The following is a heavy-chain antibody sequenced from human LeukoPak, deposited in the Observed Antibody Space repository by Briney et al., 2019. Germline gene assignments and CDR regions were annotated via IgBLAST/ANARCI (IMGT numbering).Heavy chain of an antibody. Sequence: PSETLSLTCTVSGGSISSGDYYWSWIRQPPGKGLEWIGYIYYSGSTYYNPSLKSRVTISVDTSKNQFSLKLSSVTAADTAVYYCARGGHSSSWYAVGFDPWGQGTLVTVSS. J-gene: IGHJ5*02. CDR2: IYYSGST. D-gene: IGHD6-13*01. V-gene: IGHV4-30-4*01. CDR1: GGSISSGDYY. CDR3: ARGGHSSSWYAVGFDP.